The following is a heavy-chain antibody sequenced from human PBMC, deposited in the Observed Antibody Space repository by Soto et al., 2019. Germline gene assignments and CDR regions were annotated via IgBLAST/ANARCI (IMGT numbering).Heavy chain of an antibody. Sequence: EVQLLESGGGLVQPGGSLRLSCAASGFTFSSYAMSWVRQAPGKGLEWVSAISGSGSSTYYADSVKGRFTISRDNSQNTLYLQMTSLRAEDTAVYYCAKDIPVHMVVVVTHPGVEYFQHWGQGTLVTVSS. D-gene: IGHD3-22*01. CDR2: ISGSGSST. V-gene: IGHV3-23*01. CDR3: AKDIPVHMVVVVTHPGVEYFQH. CDR1: GFTFSSYA. J-gene: IGHJ1*01.